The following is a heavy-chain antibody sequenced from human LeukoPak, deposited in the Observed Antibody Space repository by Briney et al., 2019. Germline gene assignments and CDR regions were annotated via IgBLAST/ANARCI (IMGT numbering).Heavy chain of an antibody. V-gene: IGHV3-7*01. J-gene: IGHJ1*01. CDR1: GFTFSRHW. CDR2: IKQDGSQ. D-gene: IGHD4-17*01. Sequence: GGSLRLSCAASGFTFSRHWMGWVRQAPGKGPEWVASIKQDGSQYYVDSVKGRFIISRDNAKNSLYLQMNSLRAEDTAVYSCARGPDHGDSLDFFVYWGQDPGDTVSS. CDR3: ARGPDHGDSLDFFVY.